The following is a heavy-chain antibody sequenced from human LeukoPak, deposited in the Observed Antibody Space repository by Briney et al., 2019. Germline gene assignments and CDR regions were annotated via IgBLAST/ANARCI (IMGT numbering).Heavy chain of an antibody. Sequence: LPGGSLRLSCAASGFTFSSYAMSWVRQAPGKGLEWVSSIPRNGGSTYYADSVKGRFTISRDNSKNTLYVQMNSLRVDDTAVYYCAKAPRFGDHAAEYFYYYMDVWGKGTTVTVSS. CDR2: IPRNGGST. D-gene: IGHD3-16*01. J-gene: IGHJ6*03. CDR3: AKAPRFGDHAAEYFYYYMDV. CDR1: GFTFSSYA. V-gene: IGHV3-23*01.